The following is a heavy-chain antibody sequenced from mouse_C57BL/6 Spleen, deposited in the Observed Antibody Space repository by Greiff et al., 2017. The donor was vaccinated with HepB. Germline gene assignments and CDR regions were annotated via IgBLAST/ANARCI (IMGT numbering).Heavy chain of an antibody. Sequence: EVQLVESGPGLVKPSQSLSLTCSVTGYSIPSGYYWNWIRQFPGNKLEWMGYISYDGSNNYNPSLKNRISITRDTSKNQFFLKLNSVTTEDTATYYCARDDGYYGYWGQGTTLTVSS. J-gene: IGHJ2*01. CDR2: ISYDGSN. D-gene: IGHD2-3*01. V-gene: IGHV3-6*01. CDR1: GYSIPSGYY. CDR3: ARDDGYYGY.